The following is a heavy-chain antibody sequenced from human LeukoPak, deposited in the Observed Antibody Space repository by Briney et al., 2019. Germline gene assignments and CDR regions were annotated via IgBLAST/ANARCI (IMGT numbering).Heavy chain of an antibody. CDR1: GFTFSSYS. J-gene: IGHJ3*02. V-gene: IGHV3-48*01. D-gene: IGHD1-26*01. CDR2: ISGSSSTT. CDR3: ARGLGKGAFDI. Sequence: GGSLRLSCAASGFTFSSYSMNWVRQAPGKGPEWVSLISGSSSTTYYADSVKGRFTISRDNARKSLYLQMNSLRVEDTAVYYCARGLGKGAFDIWGHGTMVTVSS.